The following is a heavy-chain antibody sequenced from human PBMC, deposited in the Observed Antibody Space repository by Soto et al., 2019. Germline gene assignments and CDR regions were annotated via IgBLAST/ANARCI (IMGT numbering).Heavy chain of an antibody. V-gene: IGHV3-11*01. CDR2: ISSSGSTI. J-gene: IGHJ2*01. CDR1: GFTFSDYY. Sequence: GGSLRLSCAASGFTFSDYYMSWIRQAPGKGLEWVSYISSSGSTIYYANSVKGRFTISRDNAKNSLYLQMNSLRAGDTAVYYCARRELGIWYWYFDLWGRGTLVTVSS. CDR3: ARRELGIWYWYFDL. D-gene: IGHD7-27*01.